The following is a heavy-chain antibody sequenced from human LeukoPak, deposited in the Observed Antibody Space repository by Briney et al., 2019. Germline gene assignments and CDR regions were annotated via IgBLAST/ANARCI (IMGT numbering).Heavy chain of an antibody. CDR1: GGSISSSNW. Sequence: LETLSLTCAVSGGSISSSNWWSWVRQPPGKGLEWIGEIYHSGSTNYNPSLKSRVTISVDKSKNQFSLKLSSVTAADTAVYYCASQLSLLVFDYWGQGTLVTVSS. V-gene: IGHV4-4*02. J-gene: IGHJ4*02. D-gene: IGHD6-6*01. CDR2: IYHSGST. CDR3: ASQLSLLVFDY.